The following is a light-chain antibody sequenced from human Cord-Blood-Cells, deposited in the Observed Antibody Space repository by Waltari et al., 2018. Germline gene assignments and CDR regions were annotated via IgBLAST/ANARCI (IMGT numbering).Light chain of an antibody. CDR1: QSVSSSY. Sequence: EIVLTQSPGTLSLSPGERATLSCRASQSVSSSYLAWYQQKPGQAPRRLIYGASSRATGSPDRFSGSGSGTDFTLTISRLEPEDVAVYYCQQYGSSPYTFGQGTKLEIK. CDR3: QQYGSSPYT. J-gene: IGKJ2*01. CDR2: GAS. V-gene: IGKV3-20*01.